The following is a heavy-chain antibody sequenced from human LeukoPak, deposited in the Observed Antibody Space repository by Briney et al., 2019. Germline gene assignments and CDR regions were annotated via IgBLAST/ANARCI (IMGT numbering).Heavy chain of an antibody. J-gene: IGHJ4*02. V-gene: IGHV3-7*01. CDR2: IKQDGSEK. D-gene: IGHD6-19*01. CDR1: GFTFSSYE. CDR3: ARDDVPYYSSGEGYFDY. Sequence: GGSLRLSCAASGFTFSSYEMNWVRQAPGKGLEWVANIKQDGSEKYYVDSVKGRFTISRDNAKNSLYLQMNSLRAEDTAVYYCARDDVPYYSSGEGYFDYWGQGTLVTVSS.